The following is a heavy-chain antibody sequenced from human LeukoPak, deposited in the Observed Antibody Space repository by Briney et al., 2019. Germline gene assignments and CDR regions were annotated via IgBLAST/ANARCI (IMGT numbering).Heavy chain of an antibody. CDR1: GGTFSSYT. CDR3: ARGRNLKFFDL. J-gene: IGHJ2*01. CDR2: IIPILGIA. Sequence: SVKVSCKASGGTFSSYTISWVRQAPGQGLEWMGRIIPILGIANYAQKFQGRVTMTRDTSTSTVYMELSSLRSEDTAVYYCARGRNLKFFDLRGRGTLVTVSS. D-gene: IGHD1-1*01. V-gene: IGHV1-69*02.